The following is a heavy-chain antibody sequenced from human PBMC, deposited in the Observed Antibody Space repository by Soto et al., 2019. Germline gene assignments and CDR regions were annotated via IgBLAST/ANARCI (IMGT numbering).Heavy chain of an antibody. Sequence: EVQLVESGGGLVQPGGSLRLSCAASGFTFSIYWMHWVSQAQGKGLVWVSRINDDGCAINYAESVKGRFTISRDNVRNTLYLQMNRLRAEDTAVYYCARGTGGLQHLGHSTMVTVSS. CDR1: GFTFSIYW. D-gene: IGHD3-10*01. CDR3: ARGTGGLQH. CDR2: INDDGCAI. J-gene: IGHJ1*01. V-gene: IGHV3-74*01.